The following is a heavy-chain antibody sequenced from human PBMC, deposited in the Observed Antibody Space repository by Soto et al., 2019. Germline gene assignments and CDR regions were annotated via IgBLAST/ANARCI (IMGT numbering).Heavy chain of an antibody. Sequence: GALRLSCAASGFTFSSYSMNWVRQAPGKGLEWVSSISSSSSYIYYADSVKGRFTISRDNAKNSLYLQMNSLRAEDTAVYYCARADNDDEFDPWGQGTLVTVSS. D-gene: IGHD1-1*01. CDR1: GFTFSSYS. CDR2: ISSSSSYI. CDR3: ARADNDDEFDP. J-gene: IGHJ5*02. V-gene: IGHV3-21*01.